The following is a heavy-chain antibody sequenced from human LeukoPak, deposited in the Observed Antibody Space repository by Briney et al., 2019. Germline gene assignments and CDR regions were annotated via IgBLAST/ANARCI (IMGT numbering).Heavy chain of an antibody. J-gene: IGHJ4*02. V-gene: IGHV3-23*01. CDR3: AKPLSVHGSGWYEGYDY. D-gene: IGHD6-19*01. Sequence: GVSLRLSCAASGFTFSSYAMSWVRQAPGKGLEWVSAISGSGGSTYYADSVKGRFTISRDNSKNTLYLQMNSLRAEDTAVYYCAKPLSVHGSGWYEGYDYWGQGTLVTVSS. CDR2: ISGSGGST. CDR1: GFTFSSYA.